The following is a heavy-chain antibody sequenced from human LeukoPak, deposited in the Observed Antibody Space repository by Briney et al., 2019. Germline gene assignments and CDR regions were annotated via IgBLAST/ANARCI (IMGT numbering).Heavy chain of an antibody. CDR3: ARDGLAYYYGMDV. CDR2: IWYDGSNK. Sequence: SGGSLRLSCAASGFTFSSCGMHWVRQAPGKGLEWVAVIWYDGSNKYYADSVKGRFTISRDNSKNTLYLQMNSLRAEDTAVYYCARDGLAYYYGMDVWGQGTTVTVSS. V-gene: IGHV3-33*01. J-gene: IGHJ6*02. CDR1: GFTFSSCG. D-gene: IGHD3/OR15-3a*01.